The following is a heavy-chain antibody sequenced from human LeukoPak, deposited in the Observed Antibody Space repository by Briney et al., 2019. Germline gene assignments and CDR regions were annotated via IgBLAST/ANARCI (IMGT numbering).Heavy chain of an antibody. V-gene: IGHV4-4*02. CDR2: IYHSGSA. J-gene: IGHJ3*02. CDR3: ARETGTGNAFDI. Sequence: SETLSLTCAVSGGSLGSSNWRSWVRQPPGKGLEWIGQIYHSGSATYNPSLKSRVTISMDKSKNQFSLKMTSVTAADTAVYYCARETGTGNAFDIWGQGTMVTVSS. D-gene: IGHD1-1*01. CDR1: GGSLGSSNW.